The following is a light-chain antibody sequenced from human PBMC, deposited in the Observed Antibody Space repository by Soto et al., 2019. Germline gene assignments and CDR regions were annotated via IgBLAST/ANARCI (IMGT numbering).Light chain of an antibody. V-gene: IGLV2-14*03. CDR2: EVS. Sequence: QSALTQPASVSGSPGQSITISCTGTSSDVGGYKYVSWYQQYPGKVPKLMIYEVSHRPSGVSNRFSGSQSGNTASLTISGLQAEDEADYYCSSYRSSSTPVVFGGGTKLTVL. J-gene: IGLJ2*01. CDR1: SSDVGGYKY. CDR3: SSYRSSSTPVV.